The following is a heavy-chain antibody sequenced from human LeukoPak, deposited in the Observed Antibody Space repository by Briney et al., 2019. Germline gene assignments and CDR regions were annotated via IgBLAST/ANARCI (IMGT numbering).Heavy chain of an antibody. CDR1: GFPFSSYW. CDR2: INIDGSNT. J-gene: IGHJ4*02. V-gene: IGHV3-74*01. Sequence: GGSLRLPCAASGFPFSSYWMHWVRQAPGKGLVWVSRINIDGSNTNYADSVKGRFTISRDNAKNTLYLQMDSLRAEDTAVYYCARSLGGAYDYWGQGTLVTVSS. CDR3: ARSLGGAYDY. D-gene: IGHD1-26*01.